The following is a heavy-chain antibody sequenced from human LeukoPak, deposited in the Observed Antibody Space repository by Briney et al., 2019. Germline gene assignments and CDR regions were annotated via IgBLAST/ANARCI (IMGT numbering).Heavy chain of an antibody. J-gene: IGHJ4*02. V-gene: IGHV3-53*01. Sequence: GGSLRLSCAASGLTVSSSYMNWVRQAPGKGLEWVSVIYSGGSTYYADSVKGRFTISRDNSKNTLYLQMNSLRAEDTAVYYCARGHPYYYVSGSYTYWGQGTLVTVSS. CDR1: GLTVSSSY. D-gene: IGHD3-10*01. CDR2: IYSGGST. CDR3: ARGHPYYYVSGSYTY.